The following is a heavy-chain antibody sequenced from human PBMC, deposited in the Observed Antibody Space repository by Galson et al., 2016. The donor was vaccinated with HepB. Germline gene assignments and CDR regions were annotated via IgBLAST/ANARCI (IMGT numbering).Heavy chain of an antibody. Sequence: SLRLSCAASGFSFDDYTMHWVRQAPGKGLEWVSLISWDGSSTYYADSVKGRFTISRDNSKNSLYLQMNSLRTEDTALYYCATGDYWGQGTLVTVSS. CDR3: ATGDY. CDR2: ISWDGSST. CDR1: GFSFDDYT. J-gene: IGHJ4*02. D-gene: IGHD3-10*01. V-gene: IGHV3-43*01.